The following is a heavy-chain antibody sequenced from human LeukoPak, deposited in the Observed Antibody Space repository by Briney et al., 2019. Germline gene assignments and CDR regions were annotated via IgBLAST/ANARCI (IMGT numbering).Heavy chain of an antibody. J-gene: IGHJ4*02. CDR3: ARLGGVVISY. D-gene: IGHD3-3*01. Sequence: SETLSLTCAVYGGSFSGYYWSWIRQPPGKGLEWIGEINHSGSTNYNPSLKSRVTISVDTSKNQFSLKLSSVTAADTAVYYCARLGGVVISYWGQGTLVTVSS. CDR2: INHSGST. V-gene: IGHV4-34*01. CDR1: GGSFSGYY.